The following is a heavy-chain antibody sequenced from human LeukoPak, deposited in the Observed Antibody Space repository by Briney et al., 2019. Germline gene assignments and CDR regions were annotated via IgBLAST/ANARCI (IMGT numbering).Heavy chain of an antibody. J-gene: IGHJ6*03. CDR2: IYYSGST. D-gene: IGHD1-1*01. CDR1: GGSLSSYY. Sequence: PSETLSLTCTVSGGSLSSYYWRWIRQPPGKGLEWIGYIYYSGSTNYNPSLKRRVTIAVDTSKNQFSLKLSSVTAADTAVYYCARLGTTGYYYYMDVWGKGTTVTVSS. V-gene: IGHV4-59*01. CDR3: ARLGTTGYYYYMDV.